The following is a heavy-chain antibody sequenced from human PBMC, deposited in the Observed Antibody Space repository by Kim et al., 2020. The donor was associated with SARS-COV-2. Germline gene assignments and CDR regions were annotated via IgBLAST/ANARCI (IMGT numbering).Heavy chain of an antibody. J-gene: IGHJ4*02. Sequence: SGPTLVNPTQSVALTCSLSGFSITTSGVGVGWVRQAPGKVLEWLAFIYWDDDKRYSPSLKNSLTITKDTSKNQVVLTMTNMDPVDTAIYYCARRQTKNGGWNEGIFDYWGQGILVTVSS. CDR1: GFSITTSGVG. CDR2: IYWDDDK. D-gene: IGHD1-1*01. V-gene: IGHV2-5*02. CDR3: ARRQTKNGGWNEGIFDY.